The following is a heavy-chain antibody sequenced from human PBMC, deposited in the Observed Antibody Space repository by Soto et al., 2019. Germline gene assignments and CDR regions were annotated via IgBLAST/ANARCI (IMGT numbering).Heavy chain of an antibody. Sequence: TLSLTCTVSGGSISSGGYYWSWIRQHPGKGLEWIGYIYYSGSTYYNPSLKSRVTISVDTSKNQFSLKLSSVTAADTAVYYCARDQNGIEYYDFWSGYHHWFDPWGQGTLVTVSS. D-gene: IGHD3-3*01. CDR2: IYYSGST. V-gene: IGHV4-31*03. J-gene: IGHJ5*02. CDR1: GGSISSGGYY. CDR3: ARDQNGIEYYDFWSGYHHWFDP.